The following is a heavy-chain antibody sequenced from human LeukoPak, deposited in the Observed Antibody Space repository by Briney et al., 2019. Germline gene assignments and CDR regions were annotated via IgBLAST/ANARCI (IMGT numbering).Heavy chain of an antibody. CDR2: ISAYNSNT. V-gene: IGHV1-18*01. CDR3: ARGFQPGYCSGGSCYPDYYYYYMDV. Sequence: ASVKVSCKASGYPFTSYGISWERQAPGQGLEWVGWISAYNSNTNYAQKLQGRVTMTTDTSTSTAYMELRSLRSDDTAVYYCARGFQPGYCSGGSCYPDYYYYYMDVWGKGTTVTVSS. D-gene: IGHD2-15*01. CDR1: GYPFTSYG. J-gene: IGHJ6*03.